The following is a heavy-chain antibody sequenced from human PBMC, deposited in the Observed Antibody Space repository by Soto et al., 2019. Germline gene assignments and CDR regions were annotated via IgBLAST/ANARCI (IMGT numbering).Heavy chain of an antibody. CDR2: ISWNSGAI. V-gene: IGHV3-9*01. Sequence: EVQLVESGGGWVQPGRSLRLSCAVSGFTFDDYAMHWVRQAPGEGLEWVSGISWNSGAIGYADSVKGRFTVLRDNAKSTPYLQMNSLRTEDTALYYCAKAMGPDWLARLDCWGQGTLVTVSS. CDR3: AKAMGPDWLARLDC. J-gene: IGHJ4*02. CDR1: GFTFDDYA. D-gene: IGHD3-9*01.